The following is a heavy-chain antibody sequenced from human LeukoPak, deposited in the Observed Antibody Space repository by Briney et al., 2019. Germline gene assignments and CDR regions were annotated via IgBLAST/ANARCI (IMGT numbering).Heavy chain of an antibody. J-gene: IGHJ4*02. CDR2: INPNSGGT. CDR1: GYTFTVYY. Sequence: GASVTVSFKASGYTFTVYYMHWVRQAPGQGLEWMGWINPNSGGTNYAQKFQGRVTMTRDTSISTAYMELSRLRSDDTAVYYCAREDPPTYYYDSSGYSGLDYWGQGTLVTVSS. CDR3: AREDPPTYYYDSSGYSGLDY. V-gene: IGHV1-2*02. D-gene: IGHD3-22*01.